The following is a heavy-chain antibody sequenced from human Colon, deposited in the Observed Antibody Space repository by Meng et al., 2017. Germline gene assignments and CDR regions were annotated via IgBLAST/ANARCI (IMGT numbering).Heavy chain of an antibody. CDR1: GGSISSGDYY. Sequence: HGPRQAMGPGLVHPTPTLPLTCTVSGGSISSGDYYWSWSRQHPGKGLEWIGYFYFSGNTYYNPSLKSRVSISVDTSKNRFSLTLSSVTTADTAVYYCARYFYDSRGVTWFDPWGQGTLVTVSS. CDR3: ARYFYDSRGVTWFDP. D-gene: IGHD3-22*01. J-gene: IGHJ5*02. V-gene: IGHV4-31*03. CDR2: FYFSGNT.